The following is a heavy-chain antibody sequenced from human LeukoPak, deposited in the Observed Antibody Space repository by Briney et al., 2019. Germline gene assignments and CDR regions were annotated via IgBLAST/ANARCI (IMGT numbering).Heavy chain of an antibody. CDR2: INPNSGGT. CDR3: ASQYDFGSGYRIGWFDP. V-gene: IGHV1-2*06. Sequence: ASVKVSCKASGYTFTGYYMHWVRQAPGQGLEWMGRINPNSGGTNYAQKFQGRVTMTRDTSISTAYMELSRLRSDDTAVYYCASQYDFGSGYRIGWFDPWGQGTLVTVSS. D-gene: IGHD3-3*01. CDR1: GYTFTGYY. J-gene: IGHJ5*02.